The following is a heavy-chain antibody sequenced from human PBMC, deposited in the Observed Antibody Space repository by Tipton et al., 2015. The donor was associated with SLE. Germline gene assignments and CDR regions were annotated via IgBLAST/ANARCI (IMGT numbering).Heavy chain of an antibody. CDR3: ATVYHYESSGLRGGLDV. CDR2: ISRGGNTI. D-gene: IGHD3-22*01. CDR1: GFNFRDYY. J-gene: IGHJ6*02. Sequence: SLRLSCTASGFNFRDYYMTWIRQAPGKGLEWIAYISRGGNTIYYADSVKGRFTISRDNTKNSLSLQMSSLRDEDTAVYYCATVYHYESSGLRGGLDVWGQGTTVTVSS. V-gene: IGHV3-11*04.